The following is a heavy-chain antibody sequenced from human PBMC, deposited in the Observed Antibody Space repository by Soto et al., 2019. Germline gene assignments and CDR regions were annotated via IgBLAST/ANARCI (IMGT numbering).Heavy chain of an antibody. V-gene: IGHV4-59*11. CDR1: GGSINNHY. J-gene: IGHJ4*02. CDR2: VYYNGIT. Sequence: QVQLQESGPGLVKPSETLSLTCTVSGGSINNHYWSWIRQPPGKGLEWLGYVYYNGITNYNPSLKRRVTMSVDTPKTQASLNLTSLTAADTATYYCARANWYAEYWGQGIPVTVSS. D-gene: IGHD1-20*01. CDR3: ARANWYAEY.